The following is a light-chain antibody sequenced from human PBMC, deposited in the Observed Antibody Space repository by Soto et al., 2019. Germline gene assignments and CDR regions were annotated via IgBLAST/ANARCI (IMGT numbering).Light chain of an antibody. CDR2: DAS. V-gene: IGKV1-5*01. Sequence: EIQMTQSPSTLSASVGDTVSITCRASQSISGWMAWYQQKPGKVPKLLIFDASSLESGVPSRFSGSGSGTIFTLTISGLQPGDFATYYCQQYNSYPYTLGQGTKVDSK. CDR1: QSISGW. CDR3: QQYNSYPYT. J-gene: IGKJ2*01.